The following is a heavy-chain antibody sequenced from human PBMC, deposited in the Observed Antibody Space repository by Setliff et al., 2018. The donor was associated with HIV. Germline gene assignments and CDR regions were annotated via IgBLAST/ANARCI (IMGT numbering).Heavy chain of an antibody. J-gene: IGHJ4*02. V-gene: IGHV3-23*01. CDR3: AKDGYSDYLNSYFDY. CDR2: ISGAGATT. D-gene: IGHD4-17*01. Sequence: AGGSLRLSCEASGFTLRSYAMYWVRQAPGKGLEWVAGISGAGATTYYADSVKGRFTISRDNSKDTLYLQMNSLRAEDTAVYYCAKDGYSDYLNSYFDYWGQGTLVTV. CDR1: GFTLRSYA.